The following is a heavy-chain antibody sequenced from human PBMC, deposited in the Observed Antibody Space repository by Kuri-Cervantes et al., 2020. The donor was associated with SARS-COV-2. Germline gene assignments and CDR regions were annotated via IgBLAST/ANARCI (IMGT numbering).Heavy chain of an antibody. CDR1: GFRFSSYW. CDR3: ARETSGYEYYFDY. Sequence: GESLKISCAASGFRFSSYWMTWVRQAPGKGLEWVANIMQDGSETYYVDSVEGRFTISRDNAKKSLYLQMNSLRAEDTAVYYCARETSGYEYYFDYWGQGTLVTVSS. V-gene: IGHV3-7*01. D-gene: IGHD5-12*01. CDR2: IMQDGSET. J-gene: IGHJ4*02.